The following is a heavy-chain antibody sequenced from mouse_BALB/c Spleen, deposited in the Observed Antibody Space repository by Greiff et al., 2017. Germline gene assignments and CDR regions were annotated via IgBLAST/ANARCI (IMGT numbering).Heavy chain of an antibody. J-gene: IGHJ4*01. Sequence: DVHLVESGGGLVKPGGSLKLSCAASGFTFSDYYMYWVRQTPEKRLEWVATISDGGSYTYYPDSVKGRFTISRDNAKNNLYLQMSSLKSEDTAMYYCARGLGNWGYAMDYWGQGTSGTVSS. CDR3: ARGLGNWGYAMDY. CDR2: ISDGGSYT. V-gene: IGHV5-4*02. D-gene: IGHD4-1*01. CDR1: GFTFSDYY.